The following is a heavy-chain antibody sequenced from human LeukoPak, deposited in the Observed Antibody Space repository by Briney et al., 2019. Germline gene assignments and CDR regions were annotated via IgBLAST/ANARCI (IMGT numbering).Heavy chain of an antibody. Sequence: GGSLRLSCAASGFTFSSYAMSRVRRAPGKGLAWVSAISGSGGSTYYADSVKGRFTISRDNSKNTLYLQMNSLRAEDTAVYYCAKDMVSYGSKAFDYWGQGTLVTVSS. CDR3: AKDMVSYGSKAFDY. CDR2: ISGSGGST. D-gene: IGHD3-10*01. CDR1: GFTFSSYA. J-gene: IGHJ4*02. V-gene: IGHV3-23*01.